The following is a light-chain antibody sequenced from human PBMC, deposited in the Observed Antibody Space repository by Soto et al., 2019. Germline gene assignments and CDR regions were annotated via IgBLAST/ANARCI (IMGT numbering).Light chain of an antibody. J-gene: IGKJ2*01. Sequence: DIQMTQSPSSLSASVGDRVTISCQASHDISIDLTWYQQKPGEAPKVLIYDASTLETGVPSRFSGSGSGTSFTFTISSLQPEDIATYHCPQYANLPYTFGQGTKLEIK. CDR1: HDISID. CDR2: DAS. V-gene: IGKV1-33*01. CDR3: PQYANLPYT.